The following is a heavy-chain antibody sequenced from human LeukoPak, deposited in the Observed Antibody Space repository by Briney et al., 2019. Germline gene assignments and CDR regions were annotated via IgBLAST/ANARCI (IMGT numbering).Heavy chain of an antibody. CDR2: IKQDGSEK. CDR1: GFTFSSYW. CDR3: AKNWGPAARDFFDY. V-gene: IGHV3-7*03. Sequence: PGGSLRLSCAAPGFTFSSYWMSWVRQAPGKGLEWVANIKQDGSEKYYVDSVKGRFTISRDNAKNSLYLQMNSLRAEDTAVYYCAKNWGPAARDFFDYWGQGTLVTVSS. J-gene: IGHJ4*02. D-gene: IGHD2-2*01.